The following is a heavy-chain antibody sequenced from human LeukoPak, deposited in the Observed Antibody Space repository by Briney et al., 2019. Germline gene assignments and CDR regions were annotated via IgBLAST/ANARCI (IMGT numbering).Heavy chain of an antibody. J-gene: IGHJ4*02. D-gene: IGHD6-13*01. Sequence: PGGFLRLSCAASGFTFSSYAMSWVCQAPGKGLEWVSAISGSGGSTYYADSVKGRFTISRDNSKNTLYLQMNSLRAEDTAVYYCAKETAGRWRLESYYWGQGTLVTVSS. CDR1: GFTFSSYA. V-gene: IGHV3-23*01. CDR2: ISGSGGST. CDR3: AKETAGRWRLESYY.